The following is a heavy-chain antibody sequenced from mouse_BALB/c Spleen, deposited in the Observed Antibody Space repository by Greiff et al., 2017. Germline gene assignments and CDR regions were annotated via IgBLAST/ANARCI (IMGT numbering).Heavy chain of an antibody. D-gene: IGHD1-2*01. CDR3: ARYGYPFDY. CDR1: GYAFTNYL. Sequence: QVQLKQSGAELVRPGTSVKVSCKASGYAFTNYLIEWVKQRPGQGLEWIGVINPGSGGTNYNEKFKGKATLTADKSSSTAYMQLSSLTSDDSAVYFCARYGYPFDYWGQGTTLTVSS. V-gene: IGHV1-54*01. CDR2: INPGSGGT. J-gene: IGHJ2*01.